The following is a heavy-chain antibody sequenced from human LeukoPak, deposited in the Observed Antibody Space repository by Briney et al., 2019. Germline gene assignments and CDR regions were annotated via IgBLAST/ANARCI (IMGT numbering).Heavy chain of an antibody. V-gene: IGHV3-48*03. CDR1: GFIFSSYE. Sequence: QSGGSLRLSCAASGFIFSSYEMNWVRQAPGKGLEWVSYISSSGSTIYYADSVKGRFTISRDNAKNSLYLQMNSLRAEDTAVYYCARDLDIVVVAAAVRHYGLDVWGQGTTVTVSS. D-gene: IGHD2-15*01. J-gene: IGHJ6*02. CDR2: ISSSGSTI. CDR3: ARDLDIVVVAAAVRHYGLDV.